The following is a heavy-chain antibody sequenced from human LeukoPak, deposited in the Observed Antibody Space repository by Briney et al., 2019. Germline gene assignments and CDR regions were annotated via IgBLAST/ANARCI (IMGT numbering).Heavy chain of an antibody. Sequence: SCKASGYTFTGYYMHWVRQAPGKGLEWVAVIWYDGSEKYYADSVKGRLTISRDNSKNTVDLQMNSLRAEDTAVYYCVRGSGLVVRGDFFDYWGQGTLVTVSS. J-gene: IGHJ4*02. D-gene: IGHD3-10*01. CDR2: IWYDGSEK. CDR3: VRGSGLVVRGDFFDY. CDR1: GYTFTGYY. V-gene: IGHV3-33*01.